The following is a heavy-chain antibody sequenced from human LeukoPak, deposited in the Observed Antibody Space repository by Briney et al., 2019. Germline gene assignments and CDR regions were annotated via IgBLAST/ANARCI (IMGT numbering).Heavy chain of an antibody. J-gene: IGHJ4*02. CDR3: ASGLSYFEY. CDR1: GFTFSTFS. Sequence: PGGSLRLSCAASGFTFSTFSMNWVRQAPGKGLEWVSSISGRSNYIFYADSVKGRFTISRDNAENSLYLLLNSLRVEDTAVYYCASGLSYFEYWGQGTLVTVSS. V-gene: IGHV3-21*01. D-gene: IGHD3-16*01. CDR2: ISGRSNYI.